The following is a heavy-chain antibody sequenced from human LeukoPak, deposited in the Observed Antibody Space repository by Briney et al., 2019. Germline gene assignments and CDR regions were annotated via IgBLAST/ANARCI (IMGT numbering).Heavy chain of an antibody. CDR2: IDTSGST. J-gene: IGHJ5*02. D-gene: IGHD2-2*01. CDR1: GGSISSYY. V-gene: IGHV4-4*07. CDR3: ARILGYCSSTSCSNWFDP. Sequence: SETLSLTCTVSGGSISSYYWSWIRQPAGKGLEWIGRIDTSGSTNYNPSLKSRVTMSVDTSKNQFSLKLSSVTAADTAVYYCARILGYCSSTSCSNWFDPWGQGTLVTVSS.